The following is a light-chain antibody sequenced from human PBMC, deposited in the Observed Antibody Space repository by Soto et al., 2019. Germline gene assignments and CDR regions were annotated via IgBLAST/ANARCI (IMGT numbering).Light chain of an antibody. Sequence: EIVLTQSPATLSLSPGERATLSCRASQSVSDYLAWYQQKPGQAPRLLIYDASNRATGIPARFSGSGSGTDLSLTISSLEPEDFAVYYCQQRSNWPAITFGQGTRLEIK. CDR2: DAS. CDR3: QQRSNWPAIT. V-gene: IGKV3-11*01. CDR1: QSVSDY. J-gene: IGKJ5*01.